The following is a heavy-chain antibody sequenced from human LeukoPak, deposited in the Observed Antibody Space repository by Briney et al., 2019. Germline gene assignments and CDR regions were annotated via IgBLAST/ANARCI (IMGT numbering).Heavy chain of an antibody. D-gene: IGHD1-7*01. J-gene: IGHJ4*02. CDR2: ISGSGGST. Sequence: GGSLRLSCAASGFTFSSDAMSWVRQAPGKGLEWVSAISGSGGSTYYADSVKGRFTISRDNSKNTLYLQMNSLRAEDTAVYYCAKVYWNYRGFDYWGQGTLVTVSS. V-gene: IGHV3-23*01. CDR3: AKVYWNYRGFDY. CDR1: GFTFSSDA.